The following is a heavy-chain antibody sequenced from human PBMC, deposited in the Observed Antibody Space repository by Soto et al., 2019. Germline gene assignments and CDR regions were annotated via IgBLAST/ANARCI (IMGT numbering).Heavy chain of an antibody. Sequence: SETLSLTCTVSGGSISSGGYYWSWIRQHPGKGLEWIGYIYYSGSTYYNPSLKSRVTISVDTSKNQFSLKLSSVTAADTAVYYCARDTTDDSSGYWAPRWFDPWGQGTLVTVSS. CDR1: GGSISSGGYY. V-gene: IGHV4-31*03. CDR2: IYYSGST. J-gene: IGHJ5*02. D-gene: IGHD3-22*01. CDR3: ARDTTDDSSGYWAPRWFDP.